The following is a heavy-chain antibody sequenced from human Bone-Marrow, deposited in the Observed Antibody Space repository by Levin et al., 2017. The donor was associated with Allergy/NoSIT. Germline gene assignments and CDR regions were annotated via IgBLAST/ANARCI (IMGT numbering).Heavy chain of an antibody. V-gene: IGHV1-2*02. CDR3: ARVLGASGTY. J-gene: IGHJ4*02. Sequence: ASVKVSCKASGYNFTGYYMHWVRQAPGQGLEWMGWINPNSGGTNYAQNFQGRGTMTRDTSINTAYMELSRLRSDDTAVYYCARVLGASGTYWGQGTLVTVSS. CDR2: INPNSGGT. CDR1: GYNFTGYY. D-gene: IGHD3-10*01.